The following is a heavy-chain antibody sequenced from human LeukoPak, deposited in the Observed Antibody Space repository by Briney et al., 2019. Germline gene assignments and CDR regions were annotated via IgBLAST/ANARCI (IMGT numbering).Heavy chain of an antibody. CDR3: VRVRYSGSWFPVPNFDC. J-gene: IGHJ4*02. V-gene: IGHV3-53*01. CDR1: GGSISSSSYY. CDR2: IYTSGDT. D-gene: IGHD1-26*01. Sequence: PSETLSLTCTVSGGSISSSSYYWGWIRQPPGKGLEWVSVIYTSGDTYYADSVKGRFTISRDSSKNTLYLQMNTLRTEDTAVYYCVRVRYSGSWFPVPNFDCWGQGTLVTVSS.